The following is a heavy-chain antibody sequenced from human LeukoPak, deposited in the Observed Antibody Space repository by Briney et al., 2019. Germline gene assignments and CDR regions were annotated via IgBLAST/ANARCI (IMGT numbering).Heavy chain of an antibody. Sequence: ASVKVSCKASGYTFTSYGISWVRQAPGQGLEWMGRINPNNGATNYAQKLQGRVTITGDTSISTAYMELSSLRSDDTAVYYCTRESGSYHGNDYWGQGTLVTVSS. D-gene: IGHD1-26*01. J-gene: IGHJ4*02. CDR1: GYTFTSYG. V-gene: IGHV1-2*06. CDR2: INPNNGAT. CDR3: TRESGSYHGNDY.